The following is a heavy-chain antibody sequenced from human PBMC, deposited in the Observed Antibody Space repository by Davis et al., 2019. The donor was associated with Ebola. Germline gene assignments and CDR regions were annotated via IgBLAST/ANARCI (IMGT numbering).Heavy chain of an antibody. V-gene: IGHV3-7*01. CDR1: GFTFSSYW. D-gene: IGHD3-3*01. CDR2: IKQDGSEN. Sequence: GESLKISCAASGFTFSSYWMIWVRQAPGKGLEWVANIKQDGSENYNVDSVKGRFTISRDNAKNSLYLQMNSLRAEDTAVYYCANLEWVNPDYWGQGVLVTVSS. CDR3: ANLEWVNPDY. J-gene: IGHJ4*02.